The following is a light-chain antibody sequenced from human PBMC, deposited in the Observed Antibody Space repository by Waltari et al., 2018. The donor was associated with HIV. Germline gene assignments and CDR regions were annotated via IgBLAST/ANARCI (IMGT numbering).Light chain of an antibody. Sequence: DIVMTQSPDSLGVSLVARATLNCKSSQSVLHNSNNKNYIAWYQQKPGQPPKLLLYWAATRESGVSDRFSGSGSGTDFTLTISSLQAEDVSVYYCQQYYTSPPTFGQGTKVEI. CDR2: WAA. CDR3: QQYYTSPPT. V-gene: IGKV4-1*01. J-gene: IGKJ1*01. CDR1: QSVLHNSNNKNY.